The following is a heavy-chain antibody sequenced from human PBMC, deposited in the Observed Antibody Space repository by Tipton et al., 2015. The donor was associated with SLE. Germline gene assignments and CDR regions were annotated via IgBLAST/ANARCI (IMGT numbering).Heavy chain of an antibody. D-gene: IGHD6-19*01. V-gene: IGHV4-61*02. Sequence: TLSLTCTVSGGSISSGSYYWGCIRQPAGKGLGWIGRLYASGSTNYNPSLKSRVTISVDTSKNQFSLKLSSVTAADTAVYYCPRVADSGDAFGIWGQGTMVTVSS. CDR2: LYASGST. J-gene: IGHJ3*02. CDR1: GGSISSGSYY. CDR3: PRVADSGDAFGI.